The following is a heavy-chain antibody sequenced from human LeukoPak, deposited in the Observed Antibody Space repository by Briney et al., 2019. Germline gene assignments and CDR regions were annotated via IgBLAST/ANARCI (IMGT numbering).Heavy chain of an antibody. CDR3: TRQGCSGGSCYPQNYYYYYYMDV. CDR1: GFTFSGSA. D-gene: IGHD2-15*01. V-gene: IGHV3-73*01. J-gene: IGHJ6*03. CDR2: IRSKANSYAT. Sequence: PGGSLRLSCAASGFTFSGSAMHWVRQASGKGLEWVGRIRSKANSYATAYAASVKGRFTISRDDSKNTAYLQMNSLKTEDTAVYYCTRQGCSGGSCYPQNYYYYYYMDVWGEGTTVTVSS.